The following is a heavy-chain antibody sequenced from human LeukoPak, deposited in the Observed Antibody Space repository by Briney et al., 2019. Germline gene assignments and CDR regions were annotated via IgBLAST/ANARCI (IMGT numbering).Heavy chain of an antibody. CDR3: VSGGSYLTK. CDR1: GGSISSY. J-gene: IGHJ4*02. D-gene: IGHD3-10*01. Sequence: SETLSLACTVSGGSISSYWSWIRQSPGKGLEWIGYIYFSGTTNYNPSLKSRLTITIDTSRNQFSLKLSSVTAADTAIYYCVSGGSYLTKWGQGTLVTVSS. CDR2: IYFSGTT. V-gene: IGHV4-59*01.